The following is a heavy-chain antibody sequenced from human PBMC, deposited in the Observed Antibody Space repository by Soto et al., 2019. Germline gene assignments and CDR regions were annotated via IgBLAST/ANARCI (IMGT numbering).Heavy chain of an antibody. V-gene: IGHV6-1*01. CDR3: ARLIGNSWLDS. Sequence: PSQALSLTCAISGDSVSTNSATSDWIRQSPSRGLEWLGRTYYRSKWDYDYAASVKGRININPDTSNNQVSLHLDSVTPDDTAVYYCARLIGNSWLDSWGQGTLVTVSS. CDR2: TYYRSKWDY. J-gene: IGHJ5*01. D-gene: IGHD2-8*01. CDR1: GDSVSTNSAT.